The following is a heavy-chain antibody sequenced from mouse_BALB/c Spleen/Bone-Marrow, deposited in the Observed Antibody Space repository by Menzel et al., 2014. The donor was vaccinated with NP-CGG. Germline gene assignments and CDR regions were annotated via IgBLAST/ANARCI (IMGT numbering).Heavy chain of an antibody. Sequence: KVVESGGGLVKPGGSLKLSCAASGFTFSSYAMSWVRQTPEKRLEWVATISSGGSYTYYPDSVKGRFTISRDNAKNTLYLQMSSLRSEDTAMYYCARRGYGNYVGYAMDYWGQGTSVTVSS. D-gene: IGHD2-10*02. CDR3: ARRGYGNYVGYAMDY. J-gene: IGHJ4*01. V-gene: IGHV5-9-1*01. CDR2: ISSGGSYT. CDR1: GFTFSSYA.